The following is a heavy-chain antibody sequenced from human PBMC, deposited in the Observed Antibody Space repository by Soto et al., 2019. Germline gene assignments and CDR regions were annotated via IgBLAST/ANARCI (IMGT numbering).Heavy chain of an antibody. J-gene: IGHJ4*02. CDR1: GYIFTRHV. Sequence: QVQLVQSGAEVKKPGASVQVSCKASGYIFTRHVMEWVPQAPGQRLEWMGWINAGNGNTKYSQKFQGRVTITRDTSANTAYMELSSLRSEDTSVYYCARSAPPLYYLGQGTLVTVSS. CDR3: ARSAPPLYY. CDR2: INAGNGNT. V-gene: IGHV1-3*01.